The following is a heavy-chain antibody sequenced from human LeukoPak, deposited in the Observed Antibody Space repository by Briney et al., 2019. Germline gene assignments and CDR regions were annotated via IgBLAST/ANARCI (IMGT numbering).Heavy chain of an antibody. J-gene: IGHJ6*02. V-gene: IGHV4-39*07. CDR1: GGSNSSGGCY. CDR2: INHSGST. CDR3: ARWKAARPYYYYGMDV. Sequence: SETLSLTCTVSGGSNSSGGCYWSWIRQPPGKGLEWIREINHSGSTNYNPSLKSRVTISVDTSKNQFSLKLSSVTAADTAVYYCARWKAARPYYYYGMDVWGQGTTVTVSS. D-gene: IGHD6-6*01.